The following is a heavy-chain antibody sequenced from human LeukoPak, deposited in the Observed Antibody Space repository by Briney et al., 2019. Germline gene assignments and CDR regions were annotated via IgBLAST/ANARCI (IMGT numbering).Heavy chain of an antibody. V-gene: IGHV3-30*02. J-gene: IGHJ4*02. CDR1: GFTFTNYG. Sequence: HPGGSLRLSCAAAGFTFTNYGMHWLRQAPGKGLEWVAFIRYDGNYKFFADSVKGRFAISRDNSNSTVCLQMNILRAEDTAVYYCAKDHRGYCSGRNCYSHYWGQGTLVTVSS. D-gene: IGHD2-15*01. CDR2: IRYDGNYK. CDR3: AKDHRGYCSGRNCYSHY.